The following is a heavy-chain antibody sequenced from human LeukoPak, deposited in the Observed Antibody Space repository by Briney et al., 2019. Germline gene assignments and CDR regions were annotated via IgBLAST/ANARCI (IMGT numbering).Heavy chain of an antibody. V-gene: IGHV3-23*01. CDR1: GFTFSSYA. J-gene: IGHJ4*02. Sequence: PGGSLRLSCAASGFTFSSYAMSWVRQAPGKGLEWVSAISGSGGSTYYADSVKGRFTISRDNSKNTLYLQMNSLRAEDRAVYYCAKEPQWELLSGVVDYWGQGTLVTVSS. CDR2: ISGSGGST. CDR3: AKEPQWELLSGVVDY. D-gene: IGHD1-26*01.